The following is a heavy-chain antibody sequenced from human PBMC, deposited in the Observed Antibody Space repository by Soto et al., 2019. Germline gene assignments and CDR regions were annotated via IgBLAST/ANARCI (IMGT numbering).Heavy chain of an antibody. CDR2: ISYHGNDK. J-gene: IGHJ5*02. CDR1: GFTFGSHG. CDR3: AKDLIPNMVTTCGS. V-gene: IGHV3-30*18. D-gene: IGHD4-17*01. Sequence: QVQLVESGGGVVQPGRSLRLSCAASGFTFGSHGMHWVRQAPGKGLEWVAVISYHGNDKYYADSVKGRFTISRDNLKSTLYLQMSSLRAEDTAIYFCAKDLIPNMVTTCGSWGQGTLVTVPS.